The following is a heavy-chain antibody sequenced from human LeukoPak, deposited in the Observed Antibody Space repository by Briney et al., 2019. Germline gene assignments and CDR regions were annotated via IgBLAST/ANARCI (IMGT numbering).Heavy chain of an antibody. CDR3: AKDPPSIAVAIDDAFDI. Sequence: SGGSLRLSCAASGFTFSSYAMSWVRQAPGKGLEWVSAISGSGGSTYYADSVKGRFTISRDNSKNTLYRQMNSLRAEDTAVYYCAKDPPSIAVAIDDAFDIWGQGTMVXVSS. J-gene: IGHJ3*02. D-gene: IGHD6-19*01. CDR2: ISGSGGST. V-gene: IGHV3-23*01. CDR1: GFTFSSYA.